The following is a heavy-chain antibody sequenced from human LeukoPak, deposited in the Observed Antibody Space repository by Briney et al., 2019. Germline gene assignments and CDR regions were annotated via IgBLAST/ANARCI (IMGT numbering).Heavy chain of an antibody. CDR1: GGSISSGGYS. J-gene: IGHJ4*02. CDR3: ARAFSEWELLFDY. D-gene: IGHD1-26*01. CDR2: IYHSGST. V-gene: IGHV4-30-2*01. Sequence: SETLSLTCAVSGGSISSGGYSWSWIRQPPGKGLEWIGYIYHSGSTYYNPSLKSRATISVDRSKSQFSLKLSSVTAADTAVYYCARAFSEWELLFDYWGQGTLVTVSS.